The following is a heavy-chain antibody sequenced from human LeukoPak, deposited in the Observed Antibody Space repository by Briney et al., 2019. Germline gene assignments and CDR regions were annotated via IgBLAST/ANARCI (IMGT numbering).Heavy chain of an antibody. CDR1: GFTFSNAW. D-gene: IGHD3-9*01. CDR3: TTALRYFDWLSIDY. Sequence: PGGSLRLSCAASGFTFSNAWMSWVRQAPGKGLELVGRIKSKTDGGTTDYAAPVKGRFTISRDDSKNTLYLQMNSLKTEDTAVYYCTTALRYFDWLSIDYWGQGTLVTVSS. CDR2: IKSKTDGGTT. J-gene: IGHJ4*02. V-gene: IGHV3-15*01.